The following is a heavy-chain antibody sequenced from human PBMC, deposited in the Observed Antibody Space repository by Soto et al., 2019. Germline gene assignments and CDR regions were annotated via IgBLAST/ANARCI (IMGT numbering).Heavy chain of an antibody. CDR2: IIPIFGTA. J-gene: IGHJ4*02. V-gene: IGHV1-69*13. Sequence: ASVKVSCKASGGTFSSYAISWVRQAPGQGLEWMGGIIPIFGTANYAQKFQGRVTITADESTSTAYMELSSLRSEDTAVYYCAREDSSGYYGFDYWGQGTLVTVSS. D-gene: IGHD3-22*01. CDR3: AREDSSGYYGFDY. CDR1: GGTFSSYA.